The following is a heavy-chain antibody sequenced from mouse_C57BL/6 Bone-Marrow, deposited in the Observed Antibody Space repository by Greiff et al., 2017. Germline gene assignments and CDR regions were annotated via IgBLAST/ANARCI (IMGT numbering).Heavy chain of an antibody. J-gene: IGHJ3*01. CDR2: IYPGDGDT. CDR3: ARDYGSSPRIAY. D-gene: IGHD1-1*01. Sequence: VQGVESGPELVKPGASVKISCKASGYAFSSSWMNWVKQRPGKGLEWIGRIYPGDGDTNYNGKFKGKATLTADKSSSTAYMQLSSLTSEDSAVYFCARDYGSSPRIAYWGQGTLVTVSA. V-gene: IGHV1-82*01. CDR1: GYAFSSSW.